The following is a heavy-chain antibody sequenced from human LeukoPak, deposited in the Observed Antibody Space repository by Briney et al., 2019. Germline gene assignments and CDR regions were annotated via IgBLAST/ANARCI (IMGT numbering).Heavy chain of an antibody. V-gene: IGHV1-18*01. CDR3: AREGRVTIFGASRGAFDI. J-gene: IGHJ3*02. D-gene: IGHD3-3*01. CDR1: GYTFTSYG. CDR2: ISAYNGNT. Sequence: ASVEVSCKASGYTFTSYGISWVRQAPGQGLEWMGWISAYNGNTNYAQKLQGRVTMTTDTSTSTAYMELSRLRSDDTAVYYCAREGRVTIFGASRGAFDIWGQGTMVTVSS.